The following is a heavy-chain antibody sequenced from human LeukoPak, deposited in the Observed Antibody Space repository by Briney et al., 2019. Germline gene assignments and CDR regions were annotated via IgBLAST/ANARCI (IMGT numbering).Heavy chain of an antibody. D-gene: IGHD4-17*01. CDR2: ISGSGGST. CDR1: GFTFSSYA. J-gene: IGHJ4*02. Sequence: GGSLTLSCAASGFTFSSYAMSWVRQAPGKGLEWVSAISGSGGSTYYADSVKGRFTISGDNSKNTLYLQMNSLRAEDTAVYYCAKVASMTTVTYFDYWGQGTLVTVSS. V-gene: IGHV3-23*01. CDR3: AKVASMTTVTYFDY.